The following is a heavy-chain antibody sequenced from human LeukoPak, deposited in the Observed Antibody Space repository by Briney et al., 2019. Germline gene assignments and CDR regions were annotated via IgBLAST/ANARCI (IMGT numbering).Heavy chain of an antibody. D-gene: IGHD6-13*01. V-gene: IGHV3-33*01. CDR2: IWYDGSNK. CDR1: GSTFSSYG. J-gene: IGHJ2*01. Sequence: GGSLRLSCAASGSTFSSYGMHWVRQAPGKGLEWVAVIWYDGSNKYYADSVKGRFTISRDNSKNTLYLQMNSLRAEDTAVYYCARDIAAAALDLWGRGTLVTVSS. CDR3: ARDIAAAALDL.